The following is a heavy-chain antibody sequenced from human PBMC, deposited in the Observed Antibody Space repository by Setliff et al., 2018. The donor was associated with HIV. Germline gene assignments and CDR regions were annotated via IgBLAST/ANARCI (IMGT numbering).Heavy chain of an antibody. J-gene: IGHJ6*02. CDR3: GASQDSYSYLGYYYSGVNV. CDR1: GGTFRTSV. Sequence: VSCKTSGGTFRTSVISWVRQAPGQGLEWVGGILPFLGMGDFAQKFQGRVTITADESTSTAYMELSSLRSDDTAVYYCGASQDSYSYLGYYYSGVNVWGQGTTVTVSS. V-gene: IGHV1-69*10. D-gene: IGHD3-16*01. CDR2: ILPFLGMG.